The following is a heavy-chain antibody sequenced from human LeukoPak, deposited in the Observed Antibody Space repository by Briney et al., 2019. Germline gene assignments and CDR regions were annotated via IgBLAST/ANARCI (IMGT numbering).Heavy chain of an antibody. J-gene: IGHJ4*02. CDR2: IKSKTDGGTT. CDR1: GFSFSNAW. Sequence: PGGSLRLSCAASGFSFSNAWMNWVRQVPGKGLEWVGHIKSKTDGGTTDYAAPVKGRFTISRDDSKNTLYLQMNSLKIEDTAVYYCTTDRAIFGVVIIPFENWGQGTLVTVSS. D-gene: IGHD3-3*01. V-gene: IGHV3-15*01. CDR3: TTDRAIFGVVIIPFEN.